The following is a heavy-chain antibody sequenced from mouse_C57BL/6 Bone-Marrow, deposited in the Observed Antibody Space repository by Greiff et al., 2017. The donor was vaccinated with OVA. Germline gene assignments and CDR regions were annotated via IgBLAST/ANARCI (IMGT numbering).Heavy chain of an antibody. D-gene: IGHD1-1*01. J-gene: IGHJ1*03. CDR3: ARPPTVVATRGYFDV. CDR1: GYTFTSYG. V-gene: IGHV1-81*01. Sequence: VQLVESGAELARPGASVKLSCKASGYTFTSYGISWVKQRTGQGLEWIGEIYPRSGNTYYNEKFKGKATLTADKSSSTAYMELRSLTSEDSAVYFCARPPTVVATRGYFDVWGTGTTVTVSS. CDR2: IYPRSGNT.